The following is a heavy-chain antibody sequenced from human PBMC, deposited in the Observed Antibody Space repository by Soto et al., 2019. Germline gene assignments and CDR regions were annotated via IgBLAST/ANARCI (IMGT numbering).Heavy chain of an antibody. Sequence: EVQLLESGGGLVQPGGSLRLSCAASGFTFSSYAMSWVRQAPGKGLEWVSGISGSGGTTYYAASVKGRFTISRDKSKNRLYLQMNGLRAEDTAVYYCTKEVVANIPLYGMDVWGQGTTVTVAS. CDR3: TKEVVANIPLYGMDV. CDR1: GFTFSSYA. J-gene: IGHJ6*02. CDR2: ISGSGGTT. D-gene: IGHD5-12*01. V-gene: IGHV3-23*01.